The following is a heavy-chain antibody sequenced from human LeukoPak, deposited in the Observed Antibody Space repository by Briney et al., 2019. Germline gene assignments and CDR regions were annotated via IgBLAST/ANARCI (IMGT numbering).Heavy chain of an antibody. J-gene: IGHJ5*02. Sequence: SETLSLTCTVSGGSITTYYWNWFRQPAGKGLEWIRRIYTSGSTNYNPSLKSRVTMSVDTSKNQFSLKLSSVTAADTAVYYCARDPVVGATNWFDPWGQGTLVTVSS. CDR3: ARDPVVGATNWFDP. CDR1: GGSITTYY. CDR2: IYTSGST. V-gene: IGHV4-4*07. D-gene: IGHD1-26*01.